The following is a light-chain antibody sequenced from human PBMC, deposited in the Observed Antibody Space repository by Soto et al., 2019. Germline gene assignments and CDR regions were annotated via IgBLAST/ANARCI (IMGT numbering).Light chain of an antibody. CDR2: RAS. Sequence: DIQMTQSPSTLSASVGDRVTITCRASQSISSWLAWYQRKPGKAPKLLIYRASILESGVPSSFSGSGSGTEFTLTISSLQPDDFAIYYCQHYNGYPLTFGQGTKVEV. J-gene: IGKJ1*01. V-gene: IGKV1-5*03. CDR1: QSISSW. CDR3: QHYNGYPLT.